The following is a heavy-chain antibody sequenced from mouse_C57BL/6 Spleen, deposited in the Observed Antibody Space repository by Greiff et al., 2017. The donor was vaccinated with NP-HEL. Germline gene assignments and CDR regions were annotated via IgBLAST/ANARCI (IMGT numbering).Heavy chain of an antibody. V-gene: IGHV1-85*01. CDR1: GYTFTSYD. Sequence: QVQLQQSGPELVKPGASVKLSCKASGYTFTSYDINWVKQRPGQGLEWIGWIYPRDGSTKYNEKFKGKATLTVDTSSSTAYMELHSLTSEDSAVYFCARDGAQAAFAYWGQGTLVTVSA. D-gene: IGHD3-2*02. CDR3: ARDGAQAAFAY. CDR2: IYPRDGST. J-gene: IGHJ3*01.